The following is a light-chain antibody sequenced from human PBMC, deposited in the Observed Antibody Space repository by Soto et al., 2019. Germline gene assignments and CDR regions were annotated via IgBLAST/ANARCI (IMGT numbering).Light chain of an antibody. CDR1: QSVLYSSSKRNN. CDR2: WAS. J-gene: IGKJ1*01. Sequence: DIVMTQSPDSLAVSLGERATINCKSSQSVLYSSSKRNNLAWYQQKPGQPPKLLIYWASTRESGVPDRFSGSGSGTDFTLTISNLQAEDVAVYYCQQYYSAPWTFGQGTKLEIK. CDR3: QQYYSAPWT. V-gene: IGKV4-1*01.